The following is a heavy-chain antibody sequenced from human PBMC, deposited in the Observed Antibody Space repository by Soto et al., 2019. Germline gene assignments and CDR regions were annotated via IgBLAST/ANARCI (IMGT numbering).Heavy chain of an antibody. CDR2: ISASGGDT. Sequence: GGSLRLSCAASGFSFRTYSMSWVRQAPGKGLEWVSAISASGGDTYYADFVKGRFTISRDNSKNTLYLQMNSLRVEDTALYYCVSPVVLGATGVSDYWGQGALVTVSS. V-gene: IGHV3-23*01. J-gene: IGHJ4*02. CDR1: GFSFRTYS. CDR3: VSPVVLGATGVSDY. D-gene: IGHD2-21*01.